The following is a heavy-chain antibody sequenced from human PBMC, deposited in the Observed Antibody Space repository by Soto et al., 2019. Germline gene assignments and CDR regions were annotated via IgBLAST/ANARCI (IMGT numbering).Heavy chain of an antibody. Sequence: QITLKESGPTLVKPTQTLTLTCTFSGISLSTSGVGVGWIRQPPGKALEWLALIYWNDDKRYSPSLKSRLTITKDPSKNLVVLTIANMDPVDTATYYWAQCRSMGGTGSPSFDYWGQGTLVTVSS. CDR3: AQCRSMGGTGSPSFDY. D-gene: IGHD2-2*01. CDR2: IYWNDDK. CDR1: GISLSTSGVG. V-gene: IGHV2-5*01. J-gene: IGHJ4*02.